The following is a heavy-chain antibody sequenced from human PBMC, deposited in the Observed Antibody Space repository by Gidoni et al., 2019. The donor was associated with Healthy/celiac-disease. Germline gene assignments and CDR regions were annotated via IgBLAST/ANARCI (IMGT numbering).Heavy chain of an antibody. Sequence: QVQLVESGGGVVQPGRSLRLSCAASGFPFSCYGMHWVRQAPGKGLEWVAVISYDGSNKYYADSVKGRFTISRDNSKNTLYLQMNSLRAEDTAVYYCAKDLYSSGWYNDYYG. CDR2: ISYDGSNK. CDR3: AKDLYSSGWYNDYYG. D-gene: IGHD6-19*01. J-gene: IGHJ6*01. CDR1: GFPFSCYG. V-gene: IGHV3-30*18.